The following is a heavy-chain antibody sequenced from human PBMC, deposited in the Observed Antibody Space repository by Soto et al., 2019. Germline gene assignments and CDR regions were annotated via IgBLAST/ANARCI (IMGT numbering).Heavy chain of an antibody. Sequence: GESLKISCKASGYIFIEYWIGWVRQVPGKGLEWMGIVYPRDSDTRYSPSFQGQVTISADRSTGTAFLQWRSLKASDTALYYCARPPLPGYSIHFNSWGQGTLVTVSS. V-gene: IGHV5-51*01. CDR3: ARPPLPGYSIHFNS. CDR2: VYPRDSDT. J-gene: IGHJ4*02. D-gene: IGHD2-15*01. CDR1: GYIFIEYW.